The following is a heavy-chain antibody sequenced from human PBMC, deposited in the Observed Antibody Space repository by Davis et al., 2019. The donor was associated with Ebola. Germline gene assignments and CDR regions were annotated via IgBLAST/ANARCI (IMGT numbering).Heavy chain of an antibody. V-gene: IGHV3-53*01. CDR3: ARVSGSQVY. CDR2: IYSGGST. J-gene: IGHJ4*02. CDR1: GFTFSSYG. Sequence: GESLKISCAASGFTFSSYGMHWVRQAPGKGLEWVSVIYSGGSTYYADSVKGRFTISRDNSKNTLYLQMNSLRAEDTAVYYCARVSGSQVYWGQGTLVTVSS. D-gene: IGHD1-26*01.